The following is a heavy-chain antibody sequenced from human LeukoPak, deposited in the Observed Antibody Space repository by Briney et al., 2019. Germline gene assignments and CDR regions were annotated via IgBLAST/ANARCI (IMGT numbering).Heavy chain of an antibody. CDR3: ARESHTAMAYYYYYYMDV. CDR2: IIPIFGTA. V-gene: IGHV1-69*13. J-gene: IGHJ6*03. D-gene: IGHD5-18*01. Sequence: ASVTVSFTSSGGTFSSYAISWVRQAPGQGLEWMGGIIPIFGTANYAQKFQGRVTITADESTSTAYMELSSLRSEDTAMYYCARESHTAMAYYYYYYMDVWGKGTTVTVSS. CDR1: GGTFSSYA.